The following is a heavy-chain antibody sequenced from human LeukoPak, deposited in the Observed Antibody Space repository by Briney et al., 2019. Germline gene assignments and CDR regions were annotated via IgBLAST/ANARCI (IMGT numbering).Heavy chain of an antibody. CDR2: ISGSGGST. V-gene: IGHV3-23*01. Sequence: GGSLRLSCAASGFTFSSYAMSWVRQAPGKGLEWVSAISGSGGSTYYADSVKGRFTISRDNSKNTLYLQMNSLRAEDTAVYYCAKSDDFWSGYYASDYYMDVWGKGTTVTVSS. CDR1: GFTFSSYA. CDR3: AKSDDFWSGYYASDYYMDV. D-gene: IGHD3-3*01. J-gene: IGHJ6*03.